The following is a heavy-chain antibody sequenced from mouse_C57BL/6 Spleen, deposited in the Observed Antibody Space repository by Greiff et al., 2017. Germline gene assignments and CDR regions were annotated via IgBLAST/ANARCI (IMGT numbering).Heavy chain of an antibody. Sequence: QVQLKQPGAELVKPGASVKLSCKASGYTFTSYWMQWVKQRPGQGLEWIGEIDPSDSYTNYNQKFKGKATLTVDTSSSTAYMQLSSLTSEDSAVYYCARSHGKDYFDYWGQGTTLTVSS. J-gene: IGHJ2*01. CDR2: IDPSDSYT. V-gene: IGHV1-50*01. CDR3: ARSHGKDYFDY. CDR1: GYTFTSYW.